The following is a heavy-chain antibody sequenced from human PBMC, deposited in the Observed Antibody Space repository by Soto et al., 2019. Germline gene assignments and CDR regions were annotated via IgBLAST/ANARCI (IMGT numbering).Heavy chain of an antibody. Sequence: QLQLQESGSGLVKPSQTLSLTCAVSGGSISSGGYSWSWIRQPPGKGLEWIGYIYHSGSTYYNPALKSRVTLSVDRSKNQFSLKLSSVTAADTAVYYCARAAAALRNDAFDIWGQGTMVTVSS. CDR3: ARAAAALRNDAFDI. D-gene: IGHD4-17*01. V-gene: IGHV4-30-2*01. J-gene: IGHJ3*02. CDR2: IYHSGST. CDR1: GGSISSGGYS.